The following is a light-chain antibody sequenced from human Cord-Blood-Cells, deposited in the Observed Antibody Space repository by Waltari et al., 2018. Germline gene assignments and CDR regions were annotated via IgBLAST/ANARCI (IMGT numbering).Light chain of an antibody. V-gene: IGKV3-11*01. CDR1: QIVSSY. J-gene: IGKJ4*01. CDR2: DAS. Sequence: EIVLTPSPATLSLSPGERATPSCRASQIVSSYLAWYQQKHGQPPRLLIYDASNRATGIPARFSGSGSGTDFTLTISSLEPEDFAVYYCQQRSNWPLTFGGGTKVEIK. CDR3: QQRSNWPLT.